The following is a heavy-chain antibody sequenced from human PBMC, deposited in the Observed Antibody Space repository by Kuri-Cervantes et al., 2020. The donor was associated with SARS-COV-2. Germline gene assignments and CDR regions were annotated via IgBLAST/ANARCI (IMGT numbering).Heavy chain of an antibody. J-gene: IGHJ4*02. CDR3: ARHPRGAMVKPTIFDY. CDR2: IYYSGSA. V-gene: IGHV4-61*08. Sequence: SETLSLTCTVSGGSLSSGDYYWTWVRQPPGKALEWIGNIYYSGSASYNPSLKSRLTMSLDMSKSQFSLKLSSVTAADTAVYYCARHPRGAMVKPTIFDYWGQGTLVTVSS. CDR1: GGSLSSGDYY. D-gene: IGHD5-18*01.